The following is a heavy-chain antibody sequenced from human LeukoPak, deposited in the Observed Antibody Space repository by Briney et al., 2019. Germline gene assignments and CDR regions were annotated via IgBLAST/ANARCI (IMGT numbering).Heavy chain of an antibody. D-gene: IGHD1-26*01. CDR1: GGSISSGDYY. CDR2: IYYSGST. J-gene: IGHJ4*02. V-gene: IGHV4-30-4*01. CDR3: ARDRGTYFGYFDY. Sequence: PSETLSLTCTVSGGSISSGDYYWSWIRQPPGKGLGWIGYIYYSGSTYYNPSLKSRVTMPVDTSKNQFSLKLSSVTAADTAVYYCARDRGTYFGYFDYWGQGTLVTVSS.